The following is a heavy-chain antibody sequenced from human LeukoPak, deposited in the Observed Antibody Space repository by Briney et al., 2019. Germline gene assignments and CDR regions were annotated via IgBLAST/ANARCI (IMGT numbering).Heavy chain of an antibody. CDR2: IYSGGGT. Sequence: PGGSLRLSCAASGFTVSSSYMTWVRQAPGKGLEWVSVIYSGGGTYYADSVKGRFTISRDNSKNTLYLQMNSLRAEDTAVYYCARDQHYGGIDYWGQGTLVTVSP. CDR3: ARDQHYGGIDY. V-gene: IGHV3-53*01. CDR1: GFTVSSSY. J-gene: IGHJ4*02. D-gene: IGHD4-23*01.